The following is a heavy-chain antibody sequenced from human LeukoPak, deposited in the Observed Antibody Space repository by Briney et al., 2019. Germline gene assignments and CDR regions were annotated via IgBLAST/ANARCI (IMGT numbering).Heavy chain of an antibody. D-gene: IGHD1-14*01. J-gene: IGHJ4*02. CDR1: GFTFSNYW. CDR3: VRGRYYFDY. CDR2: IDSGVSTT. Sequence: GGSLRLSCAASGFTFSNYWMHWVRQAPGKGLVWVSRIDSGVSTTIYADSVKGRFTISRGNAKSTLYLQMNSLRAEDTAVYYCVRGRYYFDYWGQGTLVAVSS. V-gene: IGHV3-74*01.